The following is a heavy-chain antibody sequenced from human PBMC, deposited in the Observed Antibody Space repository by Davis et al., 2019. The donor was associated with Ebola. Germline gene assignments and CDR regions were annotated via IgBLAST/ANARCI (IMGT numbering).Heavy chain of an antibody. D-gene: IGHD3-10*01. CDR2: IYHSGST. CDR1: GGSISSSYW. Sequence: PSETLSLTCAVSGGSISSSYWWSWVRQPPGKGLEWIGEIYHSGSTNYNPSLKSRATISVDTSKNQFSLKLSSVTAADTAVYYCASPGSTDYWGQGTLVTVSS. CDR3: ASPGSTDY. V-gene: IGHV4-4*02. J-gene: IGHJ4*02.